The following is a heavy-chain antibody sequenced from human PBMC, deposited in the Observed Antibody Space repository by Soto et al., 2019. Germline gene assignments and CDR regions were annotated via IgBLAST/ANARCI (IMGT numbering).Heavy chain of an antibody. CDR2: ISYDGSNK. Sequence: QVQLVESGGGVVQPGRSLRLSCAASGFTFSSYGMHWVRQAPGKGLEWVAVISYDGSNKYYADSVKGRFTISRDNSKNTLYLQMNSLRAEDTAVYYCAKEAVFGVVINYNWFDPWGQGTLVSVSS. D-gene: IGHD3-3*01. CDR1: GFTFSSYG. V-gene: IGHV3-30*18. J-gene: IGHJ5*02. CDR3: AKEAVFGVVINYNWFDP.